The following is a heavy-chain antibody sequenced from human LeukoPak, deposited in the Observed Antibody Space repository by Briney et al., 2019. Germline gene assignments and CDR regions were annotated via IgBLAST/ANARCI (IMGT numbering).Heavy chain of an antibody. D-gene: IGHD5-18*01. CDR2: ISYDGSNK. Sequence: PGGSLRLSCAASGFTFSSYAMSWVRQAPGKGLEWVAVISYDGSNKYYADSVKGRFTISRDNSKNTLYLQMNSLRAEDTAVYYCASPLSPRGYSYGAFDYWGQGTLVTVSS. V-gene: IGHV3-30-3*01. J-gene: IGHJ4*02. CDR1: GFTFSSYA. CDR3: ASPLSPRGYSYGAFDY.